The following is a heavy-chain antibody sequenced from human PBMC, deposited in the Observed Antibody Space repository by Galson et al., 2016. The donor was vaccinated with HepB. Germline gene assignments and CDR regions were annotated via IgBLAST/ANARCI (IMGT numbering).Heavy chain of an antibody. D-gene: IGHD3-9*01. CDR1: GYTFTGYY. CDR3: ARLFWASPYFYY. J-gene: IGHJ4*02. Sequence: SVKVSCKASGYTFTGYYIHWVRQAPGQGLEWMGWVNPTSGGARYAQNFQGRVTMTRDTSISTAYMELSGLRSDDTAVYYCARLFWASPYFYYWGQGTLVSVSS. CDR2: VNPTSGGA. V-gene: IGHV1-2*02.